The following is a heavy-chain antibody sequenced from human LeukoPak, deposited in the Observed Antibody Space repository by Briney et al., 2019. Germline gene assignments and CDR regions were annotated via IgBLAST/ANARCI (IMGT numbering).Heavy chain of an antibody. Sequence: GGSLRLSCAASGFTVSSNYMSRVRQAPGKGLEWVSVIYSGGSTYYADSVKGRFTISRDNSKNTLYLQMNSLRAEDTAVYYCARNLRYSSSWYEDYWGQGTLVTVSS. CDR1: GFTVSSNY. D-gene: IGHD6-13*01. J-gene: IGHJ4*02. CDR3: ARNLRYSSSWYEDY. V-gene: IGHV3-66*01. CDR2: IYSGGST.